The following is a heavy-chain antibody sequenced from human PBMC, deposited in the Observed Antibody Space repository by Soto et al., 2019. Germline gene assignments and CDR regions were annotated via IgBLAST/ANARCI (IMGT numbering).Heavy chain of an antibody. Sequence: PGGSLRLSCAASGFTFSSYAMSWVRQAPGKGLEWVSAISGSGGSTYYADSVKGWFTISRDNSKNTLYLHMNSLRAEDTAVYYCAKNSGTAAGTPRRPGGIYYFDYWGQGTLVTVSS. V-gene: IGHV3-23*01. D-gene: IGHD6-13*01. CDR1: GFTFSSYA. J-gene: IGHJ4*02. CDR2: ISGSGGST. CDR3: AKNSGTAAGTPRRPGGIYYFDY.